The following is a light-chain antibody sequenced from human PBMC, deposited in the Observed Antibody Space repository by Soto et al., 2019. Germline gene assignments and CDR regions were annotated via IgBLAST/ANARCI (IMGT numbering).Light chain of an antibody. Sequence: EIVLTQSPATLSLSPGERATLSCRASQSANSYLAWYQQKPGQAPRLLIYDASNRATGIPARFSGSGSGTDFTLTISSLDPEDFGIYYCQQDRNWPFTFGQGTKVDIK. CDR3: QQDRNWPFT. J-gene: IGKJ3*01. CDR1: QSANSY. V-gene: IGKV3-11*01. CDR2: DAS.